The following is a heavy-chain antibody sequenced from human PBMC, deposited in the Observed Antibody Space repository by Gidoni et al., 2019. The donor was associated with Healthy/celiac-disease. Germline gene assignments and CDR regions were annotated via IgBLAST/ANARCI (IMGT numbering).Heavy chain of an antibody. CDR3: AKGHPGLRFLEW. CDR1: GFTFSSYA. D-gene: IGHD3-3*01. Sequence: EVQLLESGGGVVQPVGSLRLSCAASGFTFSSYAMSWVRQAPGKGLGWVSAISGGCGSIYYADSVKGRFTISRDNSKNTLYLQMNSLRAEDTAVYYCAKGHPGLRFLEWWGQGTLVTVSS. CDR2: ISGGCGSI. V-gene: IGHV3-23*01. J-gene: IGHJ4*02.